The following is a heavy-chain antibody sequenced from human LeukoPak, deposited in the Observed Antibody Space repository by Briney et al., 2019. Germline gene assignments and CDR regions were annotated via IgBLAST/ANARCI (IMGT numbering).Heavy chain of an antibody. J-gene: IGHJ6*03. CDR2: IKQDGSEK. D-gene: IGHD1-26*01. Sequence: GGSLRLSCAASGFTFSSYWMSWFRQAPGKGLEWVANIKQDGSEKYYVDSVKGRFTISRDNAKNSLYLQMNSLRAEDTAVYYCAREPYSGSYFGYYYYMDVWGKGTTVTVSS. V-gene: IGHV3-7*01. CDR3: AREPYSGSYFGYYYYMDV. CDR1: GFTFSSYW.